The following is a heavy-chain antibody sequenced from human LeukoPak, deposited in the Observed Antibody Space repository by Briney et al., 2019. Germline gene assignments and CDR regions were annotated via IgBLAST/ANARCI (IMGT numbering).Heavy chain of an antibody. J-gene: IGHJ4*02. CDR2: IWYDGSNK. D-gene: IGHD6-13*01. Sequence: GRSLRLSCAASGFTCSSYGMHWARQAPGKGLEWVAVIWYDGSNKYYADSVKGRFTISRDNSKNTLYLQMNSLRAEDTAVYYCAKDLAAAGIFDYWGQGTLVTVSS. CDR1: GFTCSSYG. CDR3: AKDLAAAGIFDY. V-gene: IGHV3-33*06.